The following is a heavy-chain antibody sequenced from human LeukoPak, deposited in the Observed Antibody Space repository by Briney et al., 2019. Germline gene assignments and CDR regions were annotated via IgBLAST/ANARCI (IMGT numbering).Heavy chain of an antibody. CDR3: ASGAYSSGPFDY. Sequence: PGGSLRLSCAASGFTFSSYAMSWVRQAPGKGLEWVSVIYSGGSTYYADSVKGRFTISRDNSKNTLYLQMNSLRAEDTAVYYCASGAYSSGPFDYWGQGTLVTVSS. D-gene: IGHD6-19*01. CDR2: IYSGGST. CDR1: GFTFSSYA. J-gene: IGHJ4*02. V-gene: IGHV3-66*01.